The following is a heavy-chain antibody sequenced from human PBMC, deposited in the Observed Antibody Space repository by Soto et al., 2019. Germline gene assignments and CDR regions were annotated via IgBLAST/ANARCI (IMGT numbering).Heavy chain of an antibody. J-gene: IGHJ4*02. CDR1: GFTFDDYT. D-gene: IGHD3-10*01. CDR2: ISWDGGST. Sequence: GGSLRLSCAASGFTFDDYTMHWVRQAPGKGLEWVSLISWDGGSTYYADSVKGRFTISRDNSKNSLYLQMNSLRTEDNALYYCAKGAMVRGGLFDYWGQGTLVTVSS. V-gene: IGHV3-43*01. CDR3: AKGAMVRGGLFDY.